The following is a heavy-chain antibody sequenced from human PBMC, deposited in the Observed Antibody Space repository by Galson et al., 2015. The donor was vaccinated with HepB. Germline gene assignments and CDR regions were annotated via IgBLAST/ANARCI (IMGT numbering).Heavy chain of an antibody. CDR3: AKGPRGGYINSPPNWSDT. V-gene: IGHV3-23*01. Sequence: SLRLSCAASGFTFSDYAMTWVRQAPGKGPEWVSSISRTGGNTFNADSVQGRFTISRDTPKNTLHLQMNGLRVDDTAVYYCAKGPRGGYINSPPNWSDTWGQGTLVTVSS. D-gene: IGHD2-2*02. CDR1: GFTFSDYA. J-gene: IGHJ5*02. CDR2: ISRTGGNT.